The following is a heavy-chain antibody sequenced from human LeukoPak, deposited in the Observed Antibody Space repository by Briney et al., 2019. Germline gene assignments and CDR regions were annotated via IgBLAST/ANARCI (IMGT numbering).Heavy chain of an antibody. D-gene: IGHD3-9*01. CDR1: GGTFSSYA. V-gene: IGHV1-69*01. CDR3: ARAEDDILTGYCTLDY. Sequence: PPASVKVSCKASGGTFSSYAISWVRQAPGQGLEWMGGIIPIFGTANYAQKFQGRVTITADESTSTAYMELSSLRSEDTAVYYCARAEDDILTGYCTLDYWGQGTLVTVSS. CDR2: IIPIFGTA. J-gene: IGHJ4*02.